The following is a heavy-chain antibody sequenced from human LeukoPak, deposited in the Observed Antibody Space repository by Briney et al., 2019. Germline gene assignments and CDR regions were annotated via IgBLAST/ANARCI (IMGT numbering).Heavy chain of an antibody. V-gene: IGHV3-9*01. CDR2: ISWNSGSI. Sequence: GGSLRLSCAASGFTFDDYAMHWVRQAPGKGLEWVSGISWNSGSIGYADSVKGRFTISRDNAKNSLYLQMNSLRAEDTALYYCAKGYGSGGPDAFDIWGQGTMVTVSS. CDR1: GFTFDDYA. D-gene: IGHD3-10*01. J-gene: IGHJ3*02. CDR3: AKGYGSGGPDAFDI.